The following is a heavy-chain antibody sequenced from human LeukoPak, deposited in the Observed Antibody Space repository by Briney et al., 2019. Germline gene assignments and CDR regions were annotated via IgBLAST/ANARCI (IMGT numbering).Heavy chain of an antibody. D-gene: IGHD2-2*01. Sequence: SETLSLTCTVSGGSISSGDYYWSWIRQPPGKGLEWIGYIYYSGSTYYNPPLKSRVTISVDTSKNQFSLKLSSVTAADPAVYYGASARRGKYCSSTSCPLDYWGQGTLVTVCS. CDR2: IYYSGST. CDR3: ASARRGKYCSSTSCPLDY. V-gene: IGHV4-30-4*01. J-gene: IGHJ4*02. CDR1: GGSISSGDYY.